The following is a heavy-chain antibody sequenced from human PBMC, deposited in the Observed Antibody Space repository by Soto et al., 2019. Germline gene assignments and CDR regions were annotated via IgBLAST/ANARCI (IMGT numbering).Heavy chain of an antibody. D-gene: IGHD3-9*01. CDR1: GFTFSSYG. CDR2: ISYDGSNK. J-gene: IGHJ6*02. CDR3: AKEMVTYYDILTGYCGMDV. Sequence: QVQLVESGGGVVQPGRSLRLSCAASGFTFSSYGMHWVRQAPGKGLEWVAVISYDGSNKYYADSVKGRFTISRDNSKNTLYLQMNSLRAEDTAVYYCAKEMVTYYDILTGYCGMDVWGQGTTVTVAS. V-gene: IGHV3-30*18.